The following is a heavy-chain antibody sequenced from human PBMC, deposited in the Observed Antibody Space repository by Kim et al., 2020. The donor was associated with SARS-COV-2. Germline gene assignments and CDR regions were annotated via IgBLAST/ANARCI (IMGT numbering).Heavy chain of an antibody. CDR2: ISGSGGST. D-gene: IGHD3-22*01. V-gene: IGHV3-23*01. Sequence: GGSLRLSCAASGFTFSSYAMSWVRQAPGKGLEWVSAISGSGGSTYYADSVKGRFTISRDNSKNTLYLQMNSLRAEDTAVYYCAKPIEYYYDSSGYWYAFDIWGQGTMVTVSS. CDR1: GFTFSSYA. J-gene: IGHJ3*02. CDR3: AKPIEYYYDSSGYWYAFDI.